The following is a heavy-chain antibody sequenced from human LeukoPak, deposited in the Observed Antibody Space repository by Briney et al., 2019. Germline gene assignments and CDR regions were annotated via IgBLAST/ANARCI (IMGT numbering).Heavy chain of an antibody. Sequence: PSETLSLTCAVYGGSFSGYYWSWIRQPPGKGLEWIGEINHSGSTNHNPSLKSRVTISVDTSKNQFSLKLSSVTAADTAVYYCARVSDILTGYYFYFDYWGQGTLVTVSS. D-gene: IGHD3-9*01. CDR1: GGSFSGYY. V-gene: IGHV4-34*01. CDR3: ARVSDILTGYYFYFDY. CDR2: INHSGST. J-gene: IGHJ4*02.